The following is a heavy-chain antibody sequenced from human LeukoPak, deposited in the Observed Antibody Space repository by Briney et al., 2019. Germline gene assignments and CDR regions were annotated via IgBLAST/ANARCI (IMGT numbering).Heavy chain of an antibody. V-gene: IGHV3-74*01. Sequence: YPGGSLRLSCAASGFTFSSYWMHWVRQAPGKGLVWVSRINSDGSSTSYADSVKGRFTISRDNAKNTLYLQMNSLRAEDTAVYYCARGVGYSYGHFDYWGQGTLVTVSS. J-gene: IGHJ4*02. D-gene: IGHD5-18*01. CDR3: ARGVGYSYGHFDY. CDR2: INSDGSST. CDR1: GFTFSSYW.